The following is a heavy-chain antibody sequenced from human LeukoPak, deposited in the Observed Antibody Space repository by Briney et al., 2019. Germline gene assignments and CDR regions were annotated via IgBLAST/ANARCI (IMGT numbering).Heavy chain of an antibody. CDR3: ARGDSSGWYLDC. CDR1: GGSISSYY. D-gene: IGHD6-19*01. CDR2: IFYSGST. Sequence: SETLSLTCTVSGGSISSYYWSWIRQPPVKGLEWIGYIFYSGSTNYNPSLKSRVTISVDTSKNQFSLKLSSVTAADTAVYYCARGDSSGWYLDCWGQGTLVTVSS. J-gene: IGHJ4*02. V-gene: IGHV4-59*08.